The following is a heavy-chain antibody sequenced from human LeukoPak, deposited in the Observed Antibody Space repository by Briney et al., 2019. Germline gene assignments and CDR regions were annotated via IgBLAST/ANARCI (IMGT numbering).Heavy chain of an antibody. J-gene: IGHJ4*02. D-gene: IGHD2-2*01. CDR3: TRAHQLTPYDY. Sequence: GGSLRLSCAASGFTFSEFAIHWVRQASGKGLEWVGRIRSKANNYATAYAASVRGRFTISRDDSKSIAYLQMNSLKTEDTAVYYCTRAHQLTPYDYWGQGTLVTVSS. CDR1: GFTFSEFA. V-gene: IGHV3-73*01. CDR2: IRSKANNYAT.